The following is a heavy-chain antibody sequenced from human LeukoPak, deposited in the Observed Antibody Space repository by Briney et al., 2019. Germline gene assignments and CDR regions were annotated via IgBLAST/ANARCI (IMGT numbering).Heavy chain of an antibody. D-gene: IGHD3-3*01. CDR2: INPSSGGT. Sequence: ASVKVSCKASGYTFTGYYMHWVRQAPGQGLEWMGWINPSSGGTNYAQKFQGRVTMTTDTSTSTAYMELRSLRSDDTAVYYCARGDPAPYYDFWSGYFPGNAFDIWGQGTMVTVSS. CDR3: ARGDPAPYYDFWSGYFPGNAFDI. CDR1: GYTFTGYY. J-gene: IGHJ3*02. V-gene: IGHV1-2*02.